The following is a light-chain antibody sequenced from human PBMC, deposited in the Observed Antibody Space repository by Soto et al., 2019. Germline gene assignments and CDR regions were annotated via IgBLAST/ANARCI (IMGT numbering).Light chain of an antibody. CDR2: AAS. V-gene: IGKV3-11*01. J-gene: IGKJ1*01. CDR1: QSISST. Sequence: EIELTQSPGTLSLSPGERATLSCKASQSISSTLLAWYQQKTGQAPRLLIYAASDRATGIPGRFSGSGSGTDFTLIISSLEPEDFAFYYCQQGSTWPWTFGQGTKVDI. CDR3: QQGSTWPWT.